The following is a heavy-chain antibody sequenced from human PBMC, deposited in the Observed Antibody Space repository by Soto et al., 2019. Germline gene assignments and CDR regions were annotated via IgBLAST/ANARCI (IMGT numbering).Heavy chain of an antibody. V-gene: IGHV3-30*03. Sequence: QVQLVESGGGVVQSGRSLRLSCAASRFTFTTYGMHWVRQAPGKGLEWVAVISYDGSNKYYADSVKGRFTISRDNFKNPLYLQMNSLRAEDTAVYYCTVLEGAVDIWGQGTMVTVSS. CDR2: ISYDGSNK. J-gene: IGHJ3*02. CDR3: TVLEGAVDI. D-gene: IGHD3-16*01. CDR1: RFTFTTYG.